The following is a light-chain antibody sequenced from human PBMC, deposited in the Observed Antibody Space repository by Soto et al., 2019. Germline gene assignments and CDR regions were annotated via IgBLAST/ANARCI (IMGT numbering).Light chain of an antibody. CDR3: TSFTSTNTGV. CDR1: HSDVGGYDR. J-gene: IGLJ3*02. V-gene: IGLV2-14*01. CDR2: EVS. Sequence: QSVLTQPASVSASPGQSITISCTGTHSDVGGYDRVSWSQQHPGKPPKLIIFEVSYRPSGVSNRFSGSKSGNTASLTISGLQPEDEADYYCTSFTSTNTGVFGGGTKLTVL.